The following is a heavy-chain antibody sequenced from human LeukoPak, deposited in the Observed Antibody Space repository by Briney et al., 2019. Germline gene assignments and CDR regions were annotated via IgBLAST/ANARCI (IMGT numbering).Heavy chain of an antibody. CDR2: IIPIFGIA. V-gene: IGHV1-69*04. Sequence: SVKVSCKASGGTFISYAISWVRQAPGQGLEWMGRIIPIFGIANYAQKFQGRVTITADKSTSTAYMELSSLRSEDTAVYYCAREGGIAADNWFDPWGQGTLVAVSS. J-gene: IGHJ5*02. CDR1: GGTFISYA. D-gene: IGHD6-13*01. CDR3: AREGGIAADNWFDP.